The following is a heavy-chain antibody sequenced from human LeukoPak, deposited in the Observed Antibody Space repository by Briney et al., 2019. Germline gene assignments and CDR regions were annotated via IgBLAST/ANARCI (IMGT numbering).Heavy chain of an antibody. Sequence: GGSLRLSCAASGFTFSSYAMSWVRQAPGKGLEWVSAISGSSGSTYYADSVKGRFTITRDNSKNTLYLQMNSLRAEDTAVYYCAKDLRGIAVAGTLGEDYWGQGTLVTVSS. CDR2: ISGSSGST. CDR1: GFTFSSYA. V-gene: IGHV3-23*01. J-gene: IGHJ4*02. D-gene: IGHD6-19*01. CDR3: AKDLRGIAVAGTLGEDY.